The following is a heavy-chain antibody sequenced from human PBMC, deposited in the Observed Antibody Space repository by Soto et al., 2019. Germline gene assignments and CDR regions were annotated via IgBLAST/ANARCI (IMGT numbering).Heavy chain of an antibody. CDR2: ISGNSGST. CDR1: GCTVSSYA. D-gene: IGHD6-13*01. V-gene: IGHV3-23*01. CDR3: AKSFGSIAAGDAFDI. J-gene: IGHJ3*02. Sequence: PAGSLRLSCAASGCTVSSYAMRWFGKAPGKGLEWVLAISGNSGSTYYADSVKGRFTISRDNSKNTLYLQMNSLRAEDTAVYYCAKSFGSIAAGDAFDIWGQGTMVTVSS.